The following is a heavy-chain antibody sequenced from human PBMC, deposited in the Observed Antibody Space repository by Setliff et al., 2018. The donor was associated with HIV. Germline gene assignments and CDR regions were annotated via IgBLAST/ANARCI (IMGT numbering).Heavy chain of an antibody. D-gene: IGHD3-22*01. Sequence: GGSLRLSCATSGFTFNSHWMHWVRQAPGKGLMWVSSINSNGRYIYYADSMKSRFTISRDNTKNSLYLQMNSLRVDDTAVYFCARGYYESCGPWGQGTLVTVSS. CDR2: INSNGRYI. CDR3: ARGYYESCGP. V-gene: IGHV3-21*01. CDR1: GFTFNSHW. J-gene: IGHJ5*02.